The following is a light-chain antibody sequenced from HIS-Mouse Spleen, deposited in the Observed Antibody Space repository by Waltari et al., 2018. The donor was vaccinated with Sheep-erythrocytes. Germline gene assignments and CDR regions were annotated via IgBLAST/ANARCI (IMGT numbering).Light chain of an antibody. Sequence: IHLTPSPSSLSASVEDRVPITCRASHGISSALAWYQPKPGKAPKLLIYDASSLESGVPSRFSGSGSGTEFTLTISSLQPEDFATYYCQQFNSYPLTFGGGTKVEIK. V-gene: IGKV1-13*02. J-gene: IGKJ4*01. CDR2: DAS. CDR3: QQFNSYPLT. CDR1: HGISSA.